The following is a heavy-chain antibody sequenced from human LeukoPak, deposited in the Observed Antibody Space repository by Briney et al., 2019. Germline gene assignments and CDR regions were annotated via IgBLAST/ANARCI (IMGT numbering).Heavy chain of an antibody. CDR3: ARLSWPSPYYMDV. Sequence: GESLKISCEGPGYRFTTYWIGWVRRMPGKGLEWMGIIHPADSDTRYSPSFEGQVSISADKSTSTAYLQWSSLKASDTAMYYCARLSWPSPYYMDVWGKGTTVTISS. CDR2: IHPADSDT. D-gene: IGHD3-10*01. J-gene: IGHJ6*03. V-gene: IGHV5-51*01. CDR1: GYRFTTYW.